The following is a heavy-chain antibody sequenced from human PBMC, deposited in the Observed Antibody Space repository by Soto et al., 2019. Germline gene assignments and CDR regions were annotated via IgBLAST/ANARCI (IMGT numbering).Heavy chain of an antibody. CDR1: GFTFGTYA. Sequence: HPGGSLRLSCAASGFTFGTYAMNWVRQAPGKGLEWVSSTPGSGGSAYYADSVKGRFTISRDNSKNTLYLQMDSLRPEDTAIYYCAKGGSSGWYYFDLWGQGTLVTVSS. D-gene: IGHD6-19*01. V-gene: IGHV3-23*01. CDR3: AKGGSSGWYYFDL. CDR2: TPGSGGSA. J-gene: IGHJ4*02.